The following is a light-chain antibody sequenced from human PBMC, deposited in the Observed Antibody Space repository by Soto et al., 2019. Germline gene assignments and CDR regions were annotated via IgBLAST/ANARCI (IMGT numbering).Light chain of an antibody. CDR1: QTVRNNY. J-gene: IGKJ3*01. V-gene: IGKV3-20*01. Sequence: EFVLTQSPGTLSLSPGERATLSCRASQTVRNNYLAWYQQKPGQAPRLLIYDASSRATGIPDRFSGGGSGIDFTLTISRLEPEDFAVYYCHQYGTAPLTFGPGTKVDIK. CDR2: DAS. CDR3: HQYGTAPLT.